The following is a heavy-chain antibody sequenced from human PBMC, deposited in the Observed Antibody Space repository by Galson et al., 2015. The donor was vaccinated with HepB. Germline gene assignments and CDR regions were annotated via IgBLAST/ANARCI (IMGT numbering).Heavy chain of an antibody. CDR2: ISGSTYI. Sequence: SLRLSCAASGFSLSAYNMNWVRQALGKGLEWVSSISGSTYIYYKDSVQGRFTISRDTAENSVYLQMNSLRVEDTAVYYCARDSGSYDVLTGYSSYFDLWGPGTLVTVSS. D-gene: IGHD3-9*01. J-gene: IGHJ4*02. V-gene: IGHV3-69-1*01. CDR3: ARDSGSYDVLTGYSSYFDL. CDR1: GFSLSAYN.